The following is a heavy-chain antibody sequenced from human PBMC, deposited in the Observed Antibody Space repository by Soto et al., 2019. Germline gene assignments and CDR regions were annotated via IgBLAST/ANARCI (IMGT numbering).Heavy chain of an antibody. J-gene: IGHJ5*02. CDR2: INHSGST. V-gene: IGHV4-34*01. CDR3: ARSGIAAAGPKYNWFDP. D-gene: IGHD6-13*01. CDR1: GGSFSGYY. Sequence: SETLSLTCAVYGGSFSGYYWSWIRQPPGKGLEWIGEINHSGSTNYNPSLKSRVTISVGTSKNQFSLKLSSVTAADTAVYYCARSGIAAAGPKYNWFDPWGQGTLVTVSS.